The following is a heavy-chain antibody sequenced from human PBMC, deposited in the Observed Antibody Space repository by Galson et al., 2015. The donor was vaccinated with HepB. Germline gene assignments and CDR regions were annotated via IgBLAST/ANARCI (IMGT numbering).Heavy chain of an antibody. V-gene: IGHV1-18*04. CDR1: GYTFTSYG. Sequence: SVKVSCKASGYTFTSYGISWVRQAPGQGLEWMGWISAYNGNTNYAQKLQGRVTMTTDTSTSTAYMELRSLRSDDTAVYYCARDPKQLGYYYGMDVWGQGTTVTVSS. CDR3: ARDPKQLGYYYGMDV. D-gene: IGHD6-13*01. J-gene: IGHJ6*02. CDR2: ISAYNGNT.